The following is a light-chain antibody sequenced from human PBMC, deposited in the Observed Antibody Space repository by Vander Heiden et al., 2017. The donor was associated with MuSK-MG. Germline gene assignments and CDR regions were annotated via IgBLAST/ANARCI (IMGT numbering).Light chain of an antibody. Sequence: EIVLTQSPGTLSLSPGDRATLSCRASQSVSSSFLAWYQQKPGQGPRLLIYGASTRATGIPDRFSGSGSGTDFTLTISRLDPEDFAIYYCQQDGSSPFTFGGGTKVEIK. V-gene: IGKV3-20*01. CDR2: GAS. CDR3: QQDGSSPFT. J-gene: IGKJ4*01. CDR1: QSVSSSF.